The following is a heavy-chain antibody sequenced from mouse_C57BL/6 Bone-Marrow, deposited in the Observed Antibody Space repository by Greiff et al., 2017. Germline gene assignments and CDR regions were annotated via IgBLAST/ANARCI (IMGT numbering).Heavy chain of an antibody. CDR2: IYPGDGDT. V-gene: IGHV1-82*01. CDR1: GYAFSSSW. Sequence: VKLVESGPELVKPGASVKISCKASGYAFSSSWMNWVKQRPGKGLEWIGRIYPGDGDTNYNGKFKGKATLTADKSSSTAYMQLSSLTSEDSAVYFCARPLTTVVAPYYAMDYWGQGTSVTVSS. CDR3: ARPLTTVVAPYYAMDY. J-gene: IGHJ4*01. D-gene: IGHD1-1*01.